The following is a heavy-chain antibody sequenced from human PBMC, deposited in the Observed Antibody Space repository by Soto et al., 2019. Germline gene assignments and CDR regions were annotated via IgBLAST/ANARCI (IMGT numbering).Heavy chain of an antibody. CDR3: ARVGGCYYASWSYYNPCDY. V-gene: IGHV3-7*01. Sequence: DVQLVQSGGGLVQPGGSLRLSCAASGFTFSGYWMSWVRQAPGKGLEWVANIKQDGSEQYYADSVKGRFTISRDNAENSLFLLMNSLRADETAVYYCARVGGCYYASWSYYNPCDYWGQGTLVTVSS. CDR2: IKQDGSEQ. J-gene: IGHJ4*02. CDR1: GFTFSGYW. D-gene: IGHD3-10*01.